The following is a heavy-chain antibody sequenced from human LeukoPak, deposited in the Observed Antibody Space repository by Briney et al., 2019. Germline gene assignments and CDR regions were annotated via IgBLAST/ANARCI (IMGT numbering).Heavy chain of an antibody. CDR2: ISYDGSNK. CDR3: ARHLWFTF. J-gene: IGHJ4*02. D-gene: IGHD3-10*01. V-gene: IGHV3-30*03. Sequence: GGSLRLSCAASGFTFSSYGMHWVRQAPGKGLEWVAVISYDGSNKYYADSVKGRFTISRDNSKSTLYLQMNSLRAEDTAVYYCARHLWFTFWGQGTLVTVSS. CDR1: GFTFSSYG.